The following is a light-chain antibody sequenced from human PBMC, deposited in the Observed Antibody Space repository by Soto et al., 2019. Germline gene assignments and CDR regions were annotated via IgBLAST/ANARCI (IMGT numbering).Light chain of an antibody. Sequence: EIVMTQSPATLSVSPGERATLSCRASQSVSSNLAWYQQKPGKAPRLLIYGASIRATGIPARFSGSGSGTEFTLTISSLQSADFAVYYCQQYNSWPLTFGGGTKVEIK. CDR1: QSVSSN. CDR3: QQYNSWPLT. J-gene: IGKJ4*01. CDR2: GAS. V-gene: IGKV3D-15*01.